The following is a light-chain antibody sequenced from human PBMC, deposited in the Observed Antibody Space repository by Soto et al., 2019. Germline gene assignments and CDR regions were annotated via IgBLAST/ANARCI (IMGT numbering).Light chain of an antibody. V-gene: IGKV3-20*01. CDR3: QQYGSSIT. Sequence: EIVFTQSPATLSLSPGERATLSCRASQSVSSSYLAWYQQKPGQAPRLPIYGASSRATGIPDRFSGSGSGTDFTLTISRLEPEDFAVYYCQQYGSSITFGQGTRLEIK. CDR2: GAS. CDR1: QSVSSSY. J-gene: IGKJ5*01.